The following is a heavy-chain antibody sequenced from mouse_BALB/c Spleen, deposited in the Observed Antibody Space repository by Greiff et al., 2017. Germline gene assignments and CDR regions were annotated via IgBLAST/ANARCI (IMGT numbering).Heavy chain of an antibody. Sequence: EVQLQQSGAELVRSGASVKLSCTASGFNIKDYYMHWVKQRPEQGLEWIGWIDPENGDTEYAPKFQGKATMTADTSSNTAYLQLSSLTSEDTAVYYCNAYNYGNWYFDVWGAGTTVTVSS. CDR2: IDPENGDT. D-gene: IGHD1-2*01. CDR3: NAYNYGNWYFDV. J-gene: IGHJ1*01. V-gene: IGHV14-4*02. CDR1: GFNIKDYY.